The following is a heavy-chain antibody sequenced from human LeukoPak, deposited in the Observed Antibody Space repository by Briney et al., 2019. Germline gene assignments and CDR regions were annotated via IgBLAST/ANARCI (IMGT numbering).Heavy chain of an antibody. D-gene: IGHD2-15*01. CDR1: GGSISSYY. V-gene: IGHV4-59*01. J-gene: IGHJ6*03. Sequence: SETLSLTCTVSGGSISSYYWSWIRQPPGKGLEWIGYIYYSGSTNYNSSLKSRVTISVDTSKNQFSLKLTSVTAADTAVYYCARTMEGYCSGGSCYQYSYYMDVWGKGTTVTVSS. CDR2: IYYSGST. CDR3: ARTMEGYCSGGSCYQYSYYMDV.